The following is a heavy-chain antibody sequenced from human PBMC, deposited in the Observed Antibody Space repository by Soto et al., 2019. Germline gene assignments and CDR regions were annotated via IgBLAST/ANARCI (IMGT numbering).Heavy chain of an antibody. Sequence: QVQLVESGGGVVQPGRSLRLSCAASGFTFSSYAMHWVRQAPGKGLEWVAVISYDGSNKYYADSVKGRFTISRDNSKNPLYLQMNSLRAEDTAVYYCARDWCSSTSCYALTYYYYGMDVWGQGPTVTVSS. D-gene: IGHD2-2*01. V-gene: IGHV3-30-3*01. J-gene: IGHJ6*02. CDR1: GFTFSSYA. CDR3: ARDWCSSTSCYALTYYYYGMDV. CDR2: ISYDGSNK.